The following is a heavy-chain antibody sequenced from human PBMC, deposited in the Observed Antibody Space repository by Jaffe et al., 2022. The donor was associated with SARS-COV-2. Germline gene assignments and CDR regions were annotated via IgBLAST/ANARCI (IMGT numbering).Heavy chain of an antibody. CDR1: GFSFSGYG. CDR3: AKKPNTGWQRDPLDY. V-gene: IGHV3-30*18. Sequence: QVQLVESGGGVVQPGRSLRLSCAGSGFSFSGYGMHWVRQAPGKGLEWVAIISYDGSNKFYADSVKGRFTISRDNSKNTVYLQMNSLRPEDTAVYYCAKKPNTGWQRDPLDYWGQGTLVTVVS. CDR2: ISYDGSNK. D-gene: IGHD6-19*01. J-gene: IGHJ4*02.